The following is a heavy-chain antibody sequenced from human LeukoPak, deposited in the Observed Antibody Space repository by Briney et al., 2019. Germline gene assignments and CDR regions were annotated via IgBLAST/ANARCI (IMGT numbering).Heavy chain of an antibody. V-gene: IGHV3-30*02. CDR1: GFTFVSYG. D-gene: IGHD4-23*01. CDR3: AKDAHYLFGGKRDFYFDY. CDR2: IWYDGSDQ. J-gene: IGHJ4*02. Sequence: PGGSLRLSCAMYGFTFVSYGMHWVRHAPGRGMEWVTFIWYDGSDQAYADSVKGRFTISRDNSKHTFYLHMTSLRREDTAVYYCAKDAHYLFGGKRDFYFDYWGQGALVTVSS.